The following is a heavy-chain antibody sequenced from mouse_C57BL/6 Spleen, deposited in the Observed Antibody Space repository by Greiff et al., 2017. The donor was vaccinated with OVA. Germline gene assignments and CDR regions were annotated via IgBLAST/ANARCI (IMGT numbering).Heavy chain of an antibody. CDR3: ARRAVVAPHFDY. CDR1: GYAFSSSW. V-gene: IGHV1-82*01. Sequence: VQRVESGPELVKPGASVKISCKASGYAFSSSWMNWVKQRPGKGLEWIGRIYPGDGDTNYNGKFKGKATLTADKSSSTAYMQLSSLTSEDSAVYFCARRAVVAPHFDYWGQGTTLTVSS. CDR2: IYPGDGDT. D-gene: IGHD1-1*01. J-gene: IGHJ2*01.